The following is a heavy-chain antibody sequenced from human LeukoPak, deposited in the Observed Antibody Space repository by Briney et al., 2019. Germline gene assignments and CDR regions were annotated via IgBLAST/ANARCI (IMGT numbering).Heavy chain of an antibody. Sequence: PSETLSLTCTVSGGSISSYYWSWIRQPPGKGLEWIGYIYYSGSTNYNPSLKSRVTISVDTSKNQFSLKLSSVTAADTAVYYCARGLKRIAAPYYYYYYMDVWGKGTTVTVSS. V-gene: IGHV4-59*12. CDR2: IYYSGST. J-gene: IGHJ6*03. CDR3: ARGLKRIAAPYYYYYYMDV. D-gene: IGHD6-6*01. CDR1: GGSISSYY.